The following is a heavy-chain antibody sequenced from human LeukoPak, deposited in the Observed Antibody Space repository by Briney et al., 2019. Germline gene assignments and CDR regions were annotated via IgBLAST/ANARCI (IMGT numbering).Heavy chain of an antibody. Sequence: ASVKVSCKASGYTFTSYGISWVRQAPAQGLEGMGWISAYNGNTNYAQKLQGRVTMTTDTSTSTAYMELRSLRSDDTAVYYCARDSAYSSGWFPPYYYYYGIDVWGQGTTVTVSS. V-gene: IGHV1-18*01. D-gene: IGHD6-19*01. CDR2: ISAYNGNT. CDR3: ARDSAYSSGWFPPYYYYYGIDV. CDR1: GYTFTSYG. J-gene: IGHJ6*02.